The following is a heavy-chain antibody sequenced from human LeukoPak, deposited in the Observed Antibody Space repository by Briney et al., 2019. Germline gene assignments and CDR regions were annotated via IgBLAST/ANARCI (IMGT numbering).Heavy chain of an antibody. Sequence: PSETLSLTCTVSGASISSSTYYWGWIRQPPGKGLEWIGSASYSGNTYYNPSLKSRVTISVDTSKNQFSLKLSSVTAADTAVYYCARQDTAMDFDYWGQGTLVTVSS. CDR2: ASYSGNT. V-gene: IGHV4-39*01. D-gene: IGHD5-18*01. CDR1: GASISSSTYY. CDR3: ARQDTAMDFDY. J-gene: IGHJ4*02.